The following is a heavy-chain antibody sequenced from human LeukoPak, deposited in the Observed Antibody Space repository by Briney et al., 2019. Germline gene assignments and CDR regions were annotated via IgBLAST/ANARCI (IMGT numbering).Heavy chain of an antibody. D-gene: IGHD2-8*01. J-gene: IGHJ4*02. CDR2: IYHSGST. V-gene: IGHV4-4*02. Sequence: MTSGTLSLTCAVSGGSISSSNWWSWVRQTPGKGLEWIGEIYHSGSTNYNPSLKSRVTISVDKSKNQFSLKLSSVTAADTAVYYCARSYCTNDVCYRLFDYWGQGTLVTVSS. CDR1: GGSISSSNW. CDR3: ARSYCTNDVCYRLFDY.